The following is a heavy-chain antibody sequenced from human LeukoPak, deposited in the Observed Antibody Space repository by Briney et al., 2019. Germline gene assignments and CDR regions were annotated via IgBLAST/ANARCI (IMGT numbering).Heavy chain of an antibody. D-gene: IGHD3-22*01. CDR3: ARHYYDSGGYFTTDFDY. CDR2: ISAYNGNT. Sequence: ASVKVSCKASGYTFTGYYMHWVRQAPGQGLEWMGWISAYNGNTNYAQKLQGRVTMTTDTSTSTAYMELRSLRSDDTAVYYRARHYYDSGGYFTTDFDYWGQGTLVTVSS. CDR1: GYTFTGYY. V-gene: IGHV1-18*04. J-gene: IGHJ4*02.